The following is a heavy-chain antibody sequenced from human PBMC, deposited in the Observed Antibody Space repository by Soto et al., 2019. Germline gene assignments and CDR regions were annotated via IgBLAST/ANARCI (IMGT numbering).Heavy chain of an antibody. CDR1: GYTFTGYY. J-gene: IGHJ3*02. D-gene: IGHD3-3*01. CDR3: ARDQEVTIFGVVRHAFDI. Sequence: CKASGYTFTGYYMHWVRQAPGQGLEWMGWINPNSGGTNYAQKFQGWVTMTRDTSISTAYMELSRLRSDDTAVYYCARDQEVTIFGVVRHAFDIWGQGTMVTVSS. CDR2: INPNSGGT. V-gene: IGHV1-2*04.